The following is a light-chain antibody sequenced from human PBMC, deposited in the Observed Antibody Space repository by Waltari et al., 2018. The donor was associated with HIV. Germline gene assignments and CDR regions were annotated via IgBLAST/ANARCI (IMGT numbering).Light chain of an antibody. CDR3: AAWDDRLSGRL. Sequence: QSVLAQPRSVSGTPGQRVNISCSGSSSNVRNNYVYWYQQVPGVAPKLLIYRSTQRPAGVPDRFSGSKSGTSASLAISGLRTEDEAEYYCAAWDDRLSGRLFGGGTKVTVL. V-gene: IGLV1-47*01. J-gene: IGLJ2*01. CDR2: RST. CDR1: SSNVRNNY.